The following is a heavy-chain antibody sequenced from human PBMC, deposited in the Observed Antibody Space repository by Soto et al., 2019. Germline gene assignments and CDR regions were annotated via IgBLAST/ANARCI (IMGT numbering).Heavy chain of an antibody. Sequence: PGESLKISFQGSGYSFASYLIGWVRQMPVKDLEWMGIIYPGDSDTRYSPSFQGQVTISADKSLRTAYLQWTSLKASDTALYYCARTRSFTLGFYYDGMDVLGQGTTLTVSS. J-gene: IGHJ6*02. CDR3: ARTRSFTLGFYYDGMDV. CDR1: GYSFASYL. V-gene: IGHV5-51*01. D-gene: IGHD6-6*01. CDR2: IYPGDSDT.